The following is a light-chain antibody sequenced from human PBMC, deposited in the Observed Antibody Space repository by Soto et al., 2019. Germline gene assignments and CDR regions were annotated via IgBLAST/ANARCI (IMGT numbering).Light chain of an antibody. Sequence: IQMTQSPSTLSASVGDRVTITCRASQDIAIYLAWYQQKPGEVPTLMIYAASTLYGGVPSRFSGSGSGTEFTLTISSLQPDDFANYYCQQLNSYLSITFGQGTRLEIK. CDR1: QDIAIY. CDR2: AAS. V-gene: IGKV1-9*01. CDR3: QQLNSYLSIT. J-gene: IGKJ5*01.